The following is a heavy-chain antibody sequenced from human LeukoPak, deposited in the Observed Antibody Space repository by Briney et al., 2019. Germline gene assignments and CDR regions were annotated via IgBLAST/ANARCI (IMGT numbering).Heavy chain of an antibody. V-gene: IGHV4-30-2*01. Sequence: SQTLSLTCTVSGDSISSGGYYWNWIRQPPGKGLEWIGYIYHSGSTNYNPSLKSRVTISVDKSKNQFSLKLSSVTAADTAVYYCARVGRVPAAILDYWGQGTLVTVSS. CDR1: GDSISSGGYY. CDR2: IYHSGST. CDR3: ARVGRVPAAILDY. D-gene: IGHD2-2*02. J-gene: IGHJ4*02.